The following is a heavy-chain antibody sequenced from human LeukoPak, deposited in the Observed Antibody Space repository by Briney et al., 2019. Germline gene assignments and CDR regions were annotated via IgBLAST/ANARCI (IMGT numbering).Heavy chain of an antibody. D-gene: IGHD4-23*01. CDR2: INPSGGST. V-gene: IGHV1-46*01. J-gene: IGHJ4*02. Sequence: ASVKVSCKASGYTFTSYYMHWVRQAPGQGLEWMGIINPSGGSTSYAQKFQGRVTMTRDTSTSTVYMELSSLRSEDTAVYYCASLYGGNSAPHVGDYWGQGTLVTVSS. CDR3: ASLYGGNSAPHVGDY. CDR1: GYTFTSYY.